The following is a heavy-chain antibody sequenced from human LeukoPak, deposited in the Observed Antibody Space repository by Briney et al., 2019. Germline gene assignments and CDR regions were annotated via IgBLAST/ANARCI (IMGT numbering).Heavy chain of an antibody. Sequence: PSETLSLTCAVYGGSFSGYYWSWIRQPPGKGLEWIGEINHSGSTNYNPSLKSRVTISVDTSKNQFSLKLSSVTAADTAVYYCARASITMVRGVIVGYYFDYWGQGTLVTASS. D-gene: IGHD3-10*01. CDR3: ARASITMVRGVIVGYYFDY. CDR2: INHSGST. V-gene: IGHV4-34*01. J-gene: IGHJ4*02. CDR1: GGSFSGYY.